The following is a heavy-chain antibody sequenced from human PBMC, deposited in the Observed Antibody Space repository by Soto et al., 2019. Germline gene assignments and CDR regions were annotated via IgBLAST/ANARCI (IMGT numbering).Heavy chain of an antibody. V-gene: IGHV2-5*02. Sequence: QITLKESGPTLVKPTQTLTLTCTFSGFSLTTSGVGVGCIRQPPGKSLVWLALIYWDDAKCYRPSLKRRLTITKDTSKNQVVLTITIMGPVDTATYYCAQGYISSLYANTWFDPWGQGILVTVSS. J-gene: IGHJ5*02. CDR3: AQGYISSLYANTWFDP. CDR2: IYWDDAK. D-gene: IGHD6-13*01. CDR1: GFSLTTSGVG.